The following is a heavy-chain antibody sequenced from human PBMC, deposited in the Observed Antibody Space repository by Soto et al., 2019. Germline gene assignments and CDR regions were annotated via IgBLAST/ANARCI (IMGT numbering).Heavy chain of an antibody. CDR2: ISSSGSFM. J-gene: IGHJ5*01. D-gene: IGHD1-7*01. CDR1: GFSFSSDR. Sequence: EVQLVESGGGLVKPGGSLRLSCAASGFSFSSDRMGWVRQAPGKGLEWVSSISSSGSFMNYADSVKGRFTISRDNAKNSLYLQMTSLKDEDTAVYYCARDPQTGSTLDWFDSWGQGTLVTVSS. CDR3: ARDPQTGSTLDWFDS. V-gene: IGHV3-21*01.